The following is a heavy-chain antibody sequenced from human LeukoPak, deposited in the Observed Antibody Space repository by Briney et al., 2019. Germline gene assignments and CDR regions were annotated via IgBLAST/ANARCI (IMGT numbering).Heavy chain of an antibody. J-gene: IGHJ3*02. CDR1: GDSVGSHF. V-gene: IGHV4-4*07. D-gene: IGHD2-21*01. CDR3: ARAYCGGDCTAGGAFDI. Sequence: PSETLSLTCSVSGDSVGSHFWSWVRQPAGKALEWIGRVSASGAISSNPSLYSQVTMSLDTSKNQFSLKLTSVTAADTAVYFCARAYCGGDCTAGGAFDIWGQGTMVTVSS. CDR2: VSASGAI.